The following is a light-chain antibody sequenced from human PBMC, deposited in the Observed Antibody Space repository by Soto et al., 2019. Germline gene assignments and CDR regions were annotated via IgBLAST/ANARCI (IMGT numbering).Light chain of an antibody. CDR2: GAS. J-gene: IGKJ1*01. Sequence: EIVLTQSPGTLSLSPGERATLSCRPSQSIGSNYLAWYQQKPGQAPRLLIYGASSRATGIPDRFSGIGSGTDFTLTISRLEPEDCAVYFCHQYGSSPRTFGQGTKVEIK. V-gene: IGKV3-20*01. CDR3: HQYGSSPRT. CDR1: QSIGSNY.